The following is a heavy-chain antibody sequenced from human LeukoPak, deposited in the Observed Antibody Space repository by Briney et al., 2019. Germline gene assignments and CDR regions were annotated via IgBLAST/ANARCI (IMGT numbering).Heavy chain of an antibody. Sequence: PSETLSLTCTVSGASISSYYWSWIRQLPGKGLEWIGDIYYSGSIKYNPSLKSRVTMSVDTSKNQFSLKLSSVTAADTAIYYCARENPSGYYNRPIDYWGQGTLVTVSS. CDR3: ARENPSGYYNRPIDY. CDR2: IYYSGSI. V-gene: IGHV4-59*01. CDR1: GASISSYY. D-gene: IGHD3-22*01. J-gene: IGHJ4*02.